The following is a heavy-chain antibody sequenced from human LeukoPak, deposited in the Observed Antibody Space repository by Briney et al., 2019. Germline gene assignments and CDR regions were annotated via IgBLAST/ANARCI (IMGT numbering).Heavy chain of an antibody. CDR3: ARDPGRSSSWYFDS. D-gene: IGHD6-13*01. CDR2: IRSSGSTM. CDR1: GFTFSSYS. V-gene: IGHV3-48*04. Sequence: GGSLRLSCAASGFTFSSYSMNWVRQAPGKGLEWVSYIRSSGSTMYYADSVKGRFTISRDNTKNSLYLQMNSLRAEDTAVYYWARDPGRSSSWYFDSWGQGTLVTVSS. J-gene: IGHJ4*02.